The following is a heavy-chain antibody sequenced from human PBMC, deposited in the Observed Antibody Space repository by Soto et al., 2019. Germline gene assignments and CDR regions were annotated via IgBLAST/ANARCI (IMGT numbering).Heavy chain of an antibody. J-gene: IGHJ6*03. CDR2: INAGNGNT. CDR1: GYTFTSYA. CDR3: ARGHDFWSGLYYMDV. D-gene: IGHD3-3*01. V-gene: IGHV1-3*01. Sequence: QVQLVQSGAEVKKPGASVKVSCKASGYTFTSYAMHWVRQAPGQRLEWMGWINAGNGNTKYSQKFQGRVTITRDTSASTAYMELSSLRSEGTSVYYCARGHDFWSGLYYMDVWGKGTTVTVSS.